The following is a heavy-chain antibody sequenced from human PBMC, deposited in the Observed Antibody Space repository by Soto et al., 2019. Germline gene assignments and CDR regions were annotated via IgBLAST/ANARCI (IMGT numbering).Heavy chain of an antibody. CDR1: TNTFNIYA. Sequence: EVQLLESGGGLVQPGGSLRLSCAASTNTFNIYAMSWVRQAPGMGLEWVSAIKGGGSTYSADSVKGRFTIARDDSKDTWQRQMYLLRAEDTAVDYCANSPTMARGLIFDSWCQGALVTVSS. CDR3: ANSPTMARGLIFDS. J-gene: IGHJ4*02. D-gene: IGHD3-16*01. CDR2: IKGGGST. V-gene: IGHV3-23*01.